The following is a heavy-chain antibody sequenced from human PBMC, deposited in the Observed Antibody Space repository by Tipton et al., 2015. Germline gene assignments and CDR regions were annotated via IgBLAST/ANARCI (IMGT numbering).Heavy chain of an antibody. Sequence: TLSLTCTVSGASISSGGYYWSWLRQYPGKGLEWIGFVYYSGYTNYNPSLTSRLTISVDTSRNQFSLHLKSVTAADTAVYYCARDKTFEAFDIWGQGTKVTVSS. CDR1: GASISSGGYY. V-gene: IGHV4-31*03. CDR2: VYYSGYT. CDR3: ARDKTFEAFDI. D-gene: IGHD2/OR15-2a*01. J-gene: IGHJ3*02.